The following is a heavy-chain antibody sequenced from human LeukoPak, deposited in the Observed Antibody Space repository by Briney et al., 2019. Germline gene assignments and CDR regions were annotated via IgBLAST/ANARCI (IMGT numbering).Heavy chain of an antibody. D-gene: IGHD4-17*01. CDR1: GFTFSSYT. CDR3: ARRGESASYGDYRFDY. CDR2: ISGSSGLT. Sequence: GRSLRLSCAASGFTFSSYTLHWARQAPGRGLEWVSAISGSSGLTYYADSVKGRFTISRDNSKNTLFLRMNSLRAEDTAVYYCARRGESASYGDYRFDYWGQGTLVTVSS. V-gene: IGHV3-23*01. J-gene: IGHJ4*02.